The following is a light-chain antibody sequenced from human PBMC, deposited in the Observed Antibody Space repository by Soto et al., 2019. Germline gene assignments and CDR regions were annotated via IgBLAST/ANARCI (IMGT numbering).Light chain of an antibody. Sequence: EIVLTQSPSTLSLSPGERATLSCRASQSVSSGYLAWFQQKPGQAPRLLIYGASSRATGIPDRFSGSGSGTDFTLTISRLEPADFAVYYCQQYGSSLYTFGQGTKLEIK. V-gene: IGKV3-20*01. J-gene: IGKJ2*01. CDR1: QSVSSGY. CDR2: GAS. CDR3: QQYGSSLYT.